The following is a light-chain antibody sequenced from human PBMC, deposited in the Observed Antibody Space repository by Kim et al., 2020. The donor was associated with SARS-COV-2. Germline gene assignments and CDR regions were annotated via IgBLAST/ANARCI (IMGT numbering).Light chain of an antibody. Sequence: MSPGERATLSCRASQSVSSYYLGWYQQKPGQAPRLLIYGASSRATGIPDRFSGSGSGTDFTLTISRLEPEDFAVYYCQQYGGSSTFGQGTKVEIK. CDR1: QSVSSYY. CDR2: GAS. V-gene: IGKV3-20*01. J-gene: IGKJ1*01. CDR3: QQYGGSST.